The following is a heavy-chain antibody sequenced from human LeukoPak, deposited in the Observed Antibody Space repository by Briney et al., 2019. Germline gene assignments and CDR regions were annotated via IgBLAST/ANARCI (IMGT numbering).Heavy chain of an antibody. J-gene: IGHJ6*03. CDR1: GGSISSYY. CDR3: ARDGRALPGTKDYYYYYMDV. D-gene: IGHD1-1*01. CDR2: IYTSGSN. Sequence: SETLSLTCTVSGGSISSYYWSWIRQPAGKGLEWIGRIYTSGSNNYNPTLKSRVTMSVYTSKHQFSLKMSSVPAADTAVYYCARDGRALPGTKDYYYYYMDVWGKGTTVTVSS. V-gene: IGHV4-4*07.